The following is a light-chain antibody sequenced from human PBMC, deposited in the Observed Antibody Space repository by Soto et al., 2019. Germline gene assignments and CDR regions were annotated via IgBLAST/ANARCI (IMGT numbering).Light chain of an antibody. CDR2: DAS. Sequence: EIVLTQSPATLSLSPGDGATLSCRASQSVSRYLAWYQQKPGQAPRLLIYDASNRATGIPARFSGSGSGTDFTLTISSLEPEDFAAYYCQQRANWPLTFGGGTKVEIK. J-gene: IGKJ4*01. CDR1: QSVSRY. V-gene: IGKV3-11*01. CDR3: QQRANWPLT.